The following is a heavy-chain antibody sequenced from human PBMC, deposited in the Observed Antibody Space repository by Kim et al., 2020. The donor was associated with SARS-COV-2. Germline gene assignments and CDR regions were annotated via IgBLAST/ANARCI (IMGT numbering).Heavy chain of an antibody. CDR2: ISYDGSNK. V-gene: IGHV3-30*04. CDR1: GFTFSSYA. D-gene: IGHD3-16*01. J-gene: IGHJ6*02. CDR3: ARWALGYYYGMDV. Sequence: GGSLRLSCAASGFTFSSYAMHWVRQAPGKGLEWVSVISYDGSNKYYADSVKGRFTISRDNSKNTLYLQMNSLRAEDTAVYYCARWALGYYYGMDVWGQGTTGTVSS.